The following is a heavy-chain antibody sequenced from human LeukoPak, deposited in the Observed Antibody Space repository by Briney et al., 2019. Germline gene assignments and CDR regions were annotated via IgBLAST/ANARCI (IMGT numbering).Heavy chain of an antibody. J-gene: IGHJ3*02. CDR2: MNPNSGNT. Sequence: ASVKVSCKASGYTFTSYDINWVRQATGQGLEWMGWMNPNSGNTGYAQKFQGRVTITRNTSISTAYMELSSLRSEDTAVYYCARGGRITIFGVVTNDAFDIWGQGTMATVSS. CDR1: GYTFTSYD. CDR3: ARGGRITIFGVVTNDAFDI. V-gene: IGHV1-8*03. D-gene: IGHD3-3*01.